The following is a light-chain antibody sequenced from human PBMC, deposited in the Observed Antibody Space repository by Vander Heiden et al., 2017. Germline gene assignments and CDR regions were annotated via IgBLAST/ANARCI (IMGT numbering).Light chain of an antibody. V-gene: IGKV1-39*01. CDR3: QQSYSTPRALT. Sequence: DIQMTQPPSSLSASVGDRVTITCRASQSISSYLNWYQQKPGQAPKLLIYAASSLQSGVPSRFSGSGSGTDFTLTISSLQPEDFATYYCQQSYSTPRALTFGGGTKVEIK. CDR1: QSISSY. J-gene: IGKJ4*01. CDR2: AAS.